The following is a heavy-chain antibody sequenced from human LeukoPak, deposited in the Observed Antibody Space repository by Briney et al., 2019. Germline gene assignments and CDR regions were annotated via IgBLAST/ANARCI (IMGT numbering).Heavy chain of an antibody. J-gene: IGHJ3*02. V-gene: IGHV3-66*01. CDR2: IYSGGST. CDR3: ASYRYGSSFAFDI. CDR1: GFTVSTNY. Sequence: PGGSLRLSCGPSGFTVSTNYMSWVRQTPAKGLEWVSIIYSGGSTYYADSVKGRFTISRDNSKNMLYLQMNSLRAEDTAVYYCASYRYGSSFAFDIWGQGTMVTVSS. D-gene: IGHD6-6*01.